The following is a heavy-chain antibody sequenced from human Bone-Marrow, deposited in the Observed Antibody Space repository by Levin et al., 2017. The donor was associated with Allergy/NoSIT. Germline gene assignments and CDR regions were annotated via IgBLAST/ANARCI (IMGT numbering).Heavy chain of an antibody. J-gene: IGHJ4*02. CDR1: GFTFSGYW. D-gene: IGHD2-8*01. Sequence: RGESLKISCASSGFTFSGYWMAWVRQAPGKGLEWVANINRDGGDGYYVDSVKGRFTISRDNARNSLDLQMNSLRVETTAVYYCARNGAWSFEFWGQGTLVTVSS. CDR3: ARNGAWSFEF. CDR2: INRDGGDG. V-gene: IGHV3-7*02.